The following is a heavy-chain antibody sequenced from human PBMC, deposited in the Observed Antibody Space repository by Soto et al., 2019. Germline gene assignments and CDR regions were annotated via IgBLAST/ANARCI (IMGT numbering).Heavy chain of an antibody. V-gene: IGHV6-1*01. CDR3: ARGGNVVVPAALHWFDP. CDR1: GDSVSSNSAA. Sequence: SQTLSLTCAISGDSVSSNSAAWNWIRQSPSRGLEWLGRTYYRSKWYNDYAVSVKSRITINPDTSKNQFSLQLNSVTPEDTDVYYCARGGNVVVPAALHWFDPWGQGTLVTVSS. J-gene: IGHJ5*02. CDR2: TYYRSKWYN. D-gene: IGHD2-2*01.